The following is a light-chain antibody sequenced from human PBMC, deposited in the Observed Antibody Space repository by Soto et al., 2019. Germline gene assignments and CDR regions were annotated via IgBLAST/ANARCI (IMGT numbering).Light chain of an antibody. CDR1: QSISTN. V-gene: IGKV3-15*01. CDR3: QQYYDWPLVT. J-gene: IGKJ4*01. Sequence: MTQSPTTLSVSPGERVSLCCRASQSISTNLAWYQQKPGQAPRLLIYGASTRDTHIPDRFSGTGSETEFTLSVSSLQSEDFAIYYCQQYYDWPLVTFGGGTMVDI. CDR2: GAS.